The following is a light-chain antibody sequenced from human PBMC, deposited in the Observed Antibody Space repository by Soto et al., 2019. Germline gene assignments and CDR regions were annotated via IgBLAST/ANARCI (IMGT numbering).Light chain of an antibody. CDR2: GAS. CDR1: QSVSSSY. Sequence: EIVLTQSPGTLSLSPGERATLSCRASQSVSSSYLAWYQQKPGQAPRLLIYGASSRATGIPDRFSASGTGTDLTLTISDVQPEDFAVYYCHQRQSWPRTFGQGTKVDIK. CDR3: HQRQSWPRT. J-gene: IGKJ1*01. V-gene: IGKV3-20*01.